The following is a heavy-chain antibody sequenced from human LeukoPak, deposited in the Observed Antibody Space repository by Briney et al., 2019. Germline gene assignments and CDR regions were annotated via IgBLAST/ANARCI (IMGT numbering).Heavy chain of an antibody. CDR3: AKDDYYGSGSYYLDY. Sequence: GGSLRLSCAASGFTFSRYAMHWVRQAPGKGLEWVAVISYDGSNKYYADSVKGRFTISRDNSKNTLYLQMNSLRAEDTAVYYCAKDDYYGSGSYYLDYWGQGTLVTVSS. CDR2: ISYDGSNK. D-gene: IGHD3-10*01. CDR1: GFTFSRYA. J-gene: IGHJ4*02. V-gene: IGHV3-30*04.